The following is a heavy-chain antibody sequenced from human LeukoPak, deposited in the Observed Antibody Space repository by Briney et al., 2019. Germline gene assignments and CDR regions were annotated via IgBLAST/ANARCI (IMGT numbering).Heavy chain of an antibody. D-gene: IGHD3-10*01. CDR2: IYPGDSDT. V-gene: IGHV5-51*01. CDR1: GYSINNYW. Sequence: GESLKISCKGSGYSINNYWIGWVRQMPGKGLEWMGIIYPGDSDTRYSPSFQGQVTISADKSISTTYLQWSGLKASDTAMYYCARVHGWLATAGPYYFDCWGQGTLVTVSS. J-gene: IGHJ4*02. CDR3: ARVHGWLATAGPYYFDC.